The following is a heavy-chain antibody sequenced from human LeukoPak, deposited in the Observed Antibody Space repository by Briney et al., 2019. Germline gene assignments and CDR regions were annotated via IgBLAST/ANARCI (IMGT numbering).Heavy chain of an antibody. D-gene: IGHD2-2*01. Sequence: SVKVSCKASGGTFSSYGISWVRQAPGQGLEWMAGIIPIFGATHYAQKLKGRVTITADESTSTAYMELSSLRFEDTAVYYCARGGGYCSSTSCPRRFDYWGQGTLVTVSS. CDR3: ARGGGYCSSTSCPRRFDY. CDR1: GGTFSSYG. CDR2: IIPIFGAT. J-gene: IGHJ4*02. V-gene: IGHV1-69*01.